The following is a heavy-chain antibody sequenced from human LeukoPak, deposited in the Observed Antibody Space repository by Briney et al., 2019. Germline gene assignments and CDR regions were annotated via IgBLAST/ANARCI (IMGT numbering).Heavy chain of an antibody. J-gene: IGHJ4*02. V-gene: IGHV7-4-1*02. CDR1: GYTFTRYA. D-gene: IGHD3-16*01. CDR2: INMYTANP. Sequence: ASVKVSCTASGYTFTRYAINWLRQAPGQGLEWMGWINMYTANPAYAQGFTERFVFFLDTSVTTAYLQISNLKTEDTAVYYCARHDNDDDFDYWGQGTLVTVSS. CDR3: ARHDNDDDFDY.